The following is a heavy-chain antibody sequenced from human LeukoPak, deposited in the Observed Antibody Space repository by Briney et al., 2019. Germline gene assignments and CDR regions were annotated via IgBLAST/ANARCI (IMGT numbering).Heavy chain of an antibody. Sequence: PGRSLRLSCAASGFTFDDYAMHWVRQAPGKGLEWVSGISWNSGSIGYADSVKGRFTISRDNAKNSLYLQMNSLGAEDMALYYCAKGRYYDSSGYYHDAFDIWGQGTMVTVSS. CDR2: ISWNSGSI. CDR1: GFTFDDYA. D-gene: IGHD3-22*01. V-gene: IGHV3-9*03. J-gene: IGHJ3*02. CDR3: AKGRYYDSSGYYHDAFDI.